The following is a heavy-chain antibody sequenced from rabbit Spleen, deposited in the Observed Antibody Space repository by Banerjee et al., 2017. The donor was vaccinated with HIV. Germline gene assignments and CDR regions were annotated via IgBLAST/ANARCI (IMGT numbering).Heavy chain of an antibody. CDR1: GFSFSSSDY. V-gene: IGHV1S40*01. CDR3: ARGPYGRGGGYSL. J-gene: IGHJ4*01. D-gene: IGHD7-1*01. CDR2: IYAGSSGSA. Sequence: EESGGDLVKPGASLTLTCTASGFSFSSSDYMCWVRQAPGKGLEWIACIYAGSSGSAYYASWAKGRFTISKTSSTTVTLQMTSLTAADTATYFCARGPYGRGGGYSLWGPGTLVTVS.